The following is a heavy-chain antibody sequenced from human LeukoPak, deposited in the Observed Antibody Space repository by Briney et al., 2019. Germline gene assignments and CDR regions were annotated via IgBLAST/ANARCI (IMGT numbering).Heavy chain of an antibody. CDR3: ARDFSRLHAPPRDY. Sequence: PSETLSLTCTVSGYSISSGYYWGWIRQPPGKGLEWIGSIYHSGSTYYNPSLKSRVTISVDTSKNQFSLKLSSVTTADTAVYYCARDFSRLHAPPRDYWGQGTLVTVSS. J-gene: IGHJ4*02. D-gene: IGHD2-2*01. V-gene: IGHV4-38-2*02. CDR2: IYHSGST. CDR1: GYSISSGYY.